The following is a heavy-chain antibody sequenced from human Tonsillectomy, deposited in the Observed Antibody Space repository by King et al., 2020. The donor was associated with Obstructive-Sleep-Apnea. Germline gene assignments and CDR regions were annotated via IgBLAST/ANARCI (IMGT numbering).Heavy chain of an antibody. V-gene: IGHV4-38-2*02. CDR1: GYSINSGYY. CDR3: AREGYGP. Sequence: QLQESGPGLEKPSETLSLTCTVSGYSINSGYYWGWIRQPPGKGLEWIGSVYHSGNTSYNPSLKSRVTIPVHTSQNQFSLRLFSVTAADTAVYYCAREGYGPWGQGALVTVSS. J-gene: IGHJ5*02. CDR2: VYHSGNT. D-gene: IGHD5-12*01.